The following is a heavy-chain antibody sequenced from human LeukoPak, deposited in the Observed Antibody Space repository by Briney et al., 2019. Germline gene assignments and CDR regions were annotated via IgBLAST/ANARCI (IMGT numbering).Heavy chain of an antibody. CDR3: AKEVGALDI. Sequence: GGSLRLSCAASGFTFNNYAMSWVRQAPGKGLEWVAAITGSGATTYYADSAKGRFTISRDNSKNTLYLQMNSLRAEDTAVYYCAKEVGALDIWGQGTMVTVSS. V-gene: IGHV3-23*01. CDR2: ITGSGATT. J-gene: IGHJ3*02. CDR1: GFTFNNYA. D-gene: IGHD1-26*01.